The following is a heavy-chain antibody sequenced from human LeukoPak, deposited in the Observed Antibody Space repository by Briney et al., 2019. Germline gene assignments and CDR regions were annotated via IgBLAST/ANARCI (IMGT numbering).Heavy chain of an antibody. CDR3: AADGYSSPFDF. D-gene: IGHD5-24*01. CDR1: GFTFSSYS. V-gene: IGHV3-48*04. J-gene: IGHJ4*02. CDR2: ISSSSSTI. Sequence: PGGSLRLSCAASGFTFSSYSMNWVRQAPGKGLEWVSYISSSSSTIYYADSVKGRFTISRDNAKNSLYLQLNSLRAEDTAVYYCAADGYSSPFDFWGQGTLVTVSS.